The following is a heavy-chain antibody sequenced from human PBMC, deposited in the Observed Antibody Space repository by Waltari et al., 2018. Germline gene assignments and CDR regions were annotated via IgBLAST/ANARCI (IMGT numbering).Heavy chain of an antibody. Sequence: QLQLQESGPGLVKPSGTLSLTCTVSGDSVTNAYWWSWVRQSPRQGLEWIGQIHGSGRTNYNPSFARRVTVSIDTSNNQFSLKVTSATAADTAVYYCARDRGRGLYLDSWGRGALFTVS. CDR1: GDSVTNAYW. V-gene: IGHV4-4*02. J-gene: IGHJ4*02. CDR3: ARDRGRGLYLDS. D-gene: IGHD2-15*01. CDR2: IHGSGRT.